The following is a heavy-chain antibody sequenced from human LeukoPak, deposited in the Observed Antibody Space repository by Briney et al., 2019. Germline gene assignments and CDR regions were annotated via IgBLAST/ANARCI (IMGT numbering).Heavy chain of an antibody. Sequence: ASVKVSCKASGYTFTGYYMHWVRQAPGQGLEWMGWINPNSGGTNYAQKFQGWVTMTRDTSISTAYMELSRLRSDDTAVYYCARDGGPPYYDFWSGYQYWGQGTLVTVSS. D-gene: IGHD3-3*01. V-gene: IGHV1-2*04. CDR3: ARDGGPPYYDFWSGYQY. CDR2: INPNSGGT. CDR1: GYTFTGYY. J-gene: IGHJ4*02.